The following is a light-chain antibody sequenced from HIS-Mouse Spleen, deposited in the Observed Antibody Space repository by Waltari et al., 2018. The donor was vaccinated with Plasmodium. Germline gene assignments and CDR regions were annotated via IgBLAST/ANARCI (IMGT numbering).Light chain of an antibody. CDR3: SSYAGSNNLV. V-gene: IGLV2-8*01. Sequence: QSALTQPPSASGSPGQSVTISCTGTSSDVGGYNYVSWYQQHPGKAPKLMMYEVGKRPSGVPDRFSGSKAGNTASLTVSGLQAEDEADYYCSSYAGSNNLVFGGGTKLTVL. J-gene: IGLJ2*01. CDR1: SSDVGGYNY. CDR2: EVG.